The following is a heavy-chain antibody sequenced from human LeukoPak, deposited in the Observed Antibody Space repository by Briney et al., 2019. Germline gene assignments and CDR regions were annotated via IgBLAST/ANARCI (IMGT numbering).Heavy chain of an antibody. CDR3: AKGGYCSSTSCYSSIEY. J-gene: IGHJ4*02. CDR1: GFAFDVFA. D-gene: IGHD2-2*01. Sequence: GGSLRLSCEASGFAFDVFALHWARQAPGKGLEWVSVISWAGDDTHHADSVKGRFTISRDNSNNSLYLQMNSLRAEDTALYYCAKGGYCSSTSCYSSIEYWGQGTLVTVSS. V-gene: IGHV3-43D*03. CDR2: ISWAGDDT.